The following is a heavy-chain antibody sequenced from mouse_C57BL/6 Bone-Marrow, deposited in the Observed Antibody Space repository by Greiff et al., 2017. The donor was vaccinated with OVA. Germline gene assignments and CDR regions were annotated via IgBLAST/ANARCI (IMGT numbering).Heavy chain of an antibody. CDR3: TREGTGTDAMDY. CDR2: IDPENGDT. D-gene: IGHD4-1*01. Sequence: VQLQQSGAELVRPGASVKLSCTASGFNIKDDYMHWVKQRPEQGLEWIGWIDPENGDTEYASKFQGKATITADTSSNTAYQQLSSLTSEDTAVYYCTREGTGTDAMDYWGQGTSVTVSS. V-gene: IGHV14-4*01. CDR1: GFNIKDDY. J-gene: IGHJ4*01.